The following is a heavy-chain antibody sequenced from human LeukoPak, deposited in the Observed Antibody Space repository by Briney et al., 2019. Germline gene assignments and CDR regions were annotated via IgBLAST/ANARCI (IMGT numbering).Heavy chain of an antibody. J-gene: IGHJ4*02. V-gene: IGHV3-48*04. CDR1: GFTFNTYS. CDR2: ISSSSATI. Sequence: QPGGPLRLSCVASGFTFNTYSMNWFRQAPGKGLEWISYISSSSATIYYADSVKGRFTISRDNAKNSLYLQMNSLRAEDTAVYYCARGRDLFDSWGQGTLVIVSS. CDR3: ARGRDLFDS.